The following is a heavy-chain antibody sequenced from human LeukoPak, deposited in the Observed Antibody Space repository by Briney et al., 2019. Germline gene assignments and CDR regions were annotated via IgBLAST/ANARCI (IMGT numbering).Heavy chain of an antibody. CDR1: GFTFSSYS. V-gene: IGHV3-21*01. CDR3: ARDQDYYDSSGYKELNAFDI. Sequence: GGSLRLSCAASGFTFSSYSMNWVRQAPGKGLEWVSSISSSSSYIYYADSVKGRFTISRDNAKNSLYLQMNSLRAEDTAVYYCARDQDYYDSSGYKELNAFDIWGQGTMVTVSS. J-gene: IGHJ3*02. CDR2: ISSSSSYI. D-gene: IGHD3-22*01.